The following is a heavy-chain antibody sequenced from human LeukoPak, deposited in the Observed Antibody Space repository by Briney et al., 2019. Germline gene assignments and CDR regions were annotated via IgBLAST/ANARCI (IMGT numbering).Heavy chain of an antibody. D-gene: IGHD2-2*01. J-gene: IGHJ4*02. V-gene: IGHV3-48*04. CDR2: ITSSSSSI. CDR1: GFTFSAYS. Sequence: GGSLRLSCAASGFTFSAYSMNWVRQAPGAGLEWISYITSSSSSIDYADSVGGRFTVSRDNAKNSLHLQMNSLRAEDTAVYYCARREPTGCSGTSCFAGPVGYWGQGTLVTVSS. CDR3: ARREPTGCSGTSCFAGPVGY.